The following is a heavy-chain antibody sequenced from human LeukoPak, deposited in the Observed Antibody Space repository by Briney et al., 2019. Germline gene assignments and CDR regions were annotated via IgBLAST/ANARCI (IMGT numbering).Heavy chain of an antibody. CDR3: ARAADYGDYVSRSPFDY. CDR2: ISACNGNT. J-gene: IGHJ4*02. Sequence: ASVKVSCKASGYTFTSYGISWVRQAPGQGLEWMGWISACNGNTNYAQKLQGRVTMTTDTSTSTAYMELRSLRSDDTAVYYCARAADYGDYVSRSPFDYWGQGTLVTVSS. D-gene: IGHD4-17*01. CDR1: GYTFTSYG. V-gene: IGHV1-18*01.